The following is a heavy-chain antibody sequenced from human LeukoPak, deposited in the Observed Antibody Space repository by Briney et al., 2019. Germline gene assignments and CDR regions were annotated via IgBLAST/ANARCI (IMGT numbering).Heavy chain of an antibody. D-gene: IGHD3-10*01. CDR1: GFTFSGFS. CDR2: IKQDGGEK. CDR3: ARAGSHWHYVY. J-gene: IGHJ4*02. Sequence: PGGFLRLSCAASGFTFSGFSMSWVRQSPTKGLEWVANIKQDGGEKYYVDSVKGRFTISRDNAKNSLSLQMNNLRVEDTAVYYCARAGSHWHYVYWGQGTVVTVSS. V-gene: IGHV3-7*01.